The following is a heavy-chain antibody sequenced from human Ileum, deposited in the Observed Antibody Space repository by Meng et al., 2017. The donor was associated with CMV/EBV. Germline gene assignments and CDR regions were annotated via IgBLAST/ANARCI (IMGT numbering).Heavy chain of an antibody. CDR1: GFSLSSYW. V-gene: IGHV3-7*01. D-gene: IGHD5-12*01. Sequence: GEFLKTSCAASGFSLSSYWKSWVRQAPGEGLEWVANKKEDGSEKYYVDSVKGRFTISRDNAKKSLFLQMNSLRAEETAVYYCTRRSPHIAAWDPHDSWGQGTLVTVSS. J-gene: IGHJ4*02. CDR3: TRRSPHIAAWDPHDS. CDR2: KKEDGSEK.